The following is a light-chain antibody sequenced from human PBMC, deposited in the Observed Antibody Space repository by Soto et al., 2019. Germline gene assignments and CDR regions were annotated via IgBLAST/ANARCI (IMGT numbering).Light chain of an antibody. V-gene: IGKV1-5*01. Sequence: DIQMTQSPSTLSASVGDRVTICCRASQSISRWFAWYQQKPGKAPNLLIYDASSLQSGVPSRLSGIGSGTEFTLTIRNLQPDDFATYYCQQYNSHWMFGQGTKVDIK. CDR2: DAS. J-gene: IGKJ1*01. CDR3: QQYNSHWM. CDR1: QSISRW.